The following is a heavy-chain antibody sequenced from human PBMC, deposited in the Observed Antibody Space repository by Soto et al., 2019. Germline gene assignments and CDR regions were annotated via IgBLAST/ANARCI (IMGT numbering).Heavy chain of an antibody. J-gene: IGHJ4*02. V-gene: IGHV3-30-3*01. CDR1: GFTFSSYA. D-gene: IGHD5-18*01. Sequence: GGSLRLSCAASGFTFSSYAMHWVRQAPGKGLEWVAVISYDGSNKYYADSVKGRFTISRDNSKNTLYLQMNSLRAEDTAVYYCARDLANVDTARWPFNYWGQGTLVTVS. CDR2: ISYDGSNK. CDR3: ARDLANVDTARWPFNY.